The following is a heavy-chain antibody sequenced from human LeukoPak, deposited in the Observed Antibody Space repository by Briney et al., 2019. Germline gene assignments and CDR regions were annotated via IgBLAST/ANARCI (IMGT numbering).Heavy chain of an antibody. V-gene: IGHV3-7*01. J-gene: IGHJ4*02. CDR1: GFTFSSYE. D-gene: IGHD3-10*02. CDR3: ARGPFPYFYDRGFDY. Sequence: GGSLRLSCAASGFTFSSYEMNWVRQAPGKGLEWVANIKQDGSEKYYVDSVKGRFTISRDNAKNSLYLQMNSLRAADTAVYYCARGPFPYFYDRGFDYWGQGTLVTVSS. CDR2: IKQDGSEK.